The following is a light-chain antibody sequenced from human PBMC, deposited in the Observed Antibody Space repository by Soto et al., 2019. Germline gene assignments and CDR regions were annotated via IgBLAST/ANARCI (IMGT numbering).Light chain of an antibody. V-gene: IGKV3-15*01. CDR3: QQYNKWPRT. CDR1: QSISSD. CDR2: GAS. Sequence: EIVMTQSPATLSASPGERATLSCRASQSISSDVAWYQQKPGQAPRLLIYGASTTATGIPARFSGSGSGTEFTLTISSLQSEDFAVYNCQQYNKWPRTFGQGT. J-gene: IGKJ2*01.